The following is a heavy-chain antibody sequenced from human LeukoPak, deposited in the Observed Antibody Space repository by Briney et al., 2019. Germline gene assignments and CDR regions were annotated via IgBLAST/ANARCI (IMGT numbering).Heavy chain of an antibody. CDR1: GYTFTTSW. Sequence: GESLKISCKGSGYTFTTSWIGWVRQMPGKGLEWMGIIYPGDSDTRYSPSFQGPVTISADKSISTAYLQWSSLKASDTAMYYCAGVGVAVAAQGYYYGMDVWGQGTAVTVSS. J-gene: IGHJ6*02. CDR2: IYPGDSDT. CDR3: AGVGVAVAAQGYYYGMDV. V-gene: IGHV5-51*01. D-gene: IGHD6-19*01.